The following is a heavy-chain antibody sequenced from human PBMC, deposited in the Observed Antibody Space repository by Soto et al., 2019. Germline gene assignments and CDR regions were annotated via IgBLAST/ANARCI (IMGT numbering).Heavy chain of an antibody. CDR2: IYYSGST. CDR3: ARSGIAAAGTAYFDY. V-gene: IGHV4-59*01. CDR1: CGSISSYY. Sequence: TSETLSLTCTVSCGSISSYYWSWIRQPPGKGLEWIGYIYYSGSTNYNPSLKSRVTISVDTSKNQFSLKLSSVTAADTAVYYCARSGIAAAGTAYFDYWGQGTLVTVSS. D-gene: IGHD6-13*01. J-gene: IGHJ4*02.